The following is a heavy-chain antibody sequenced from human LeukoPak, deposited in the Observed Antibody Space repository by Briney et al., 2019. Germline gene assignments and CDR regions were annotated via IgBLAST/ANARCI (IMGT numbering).Heavy chain of an antibody. D-gene: IGHD1-26*01. Sequence: SETLSLTCTVSGGSISSYYWSWIRQPPGKGLEWIGYIYYSGTTNYNPSLKSRVTISVDTSKNQFSLKLSSVTAADTAVYYCARGGEWELLTWGADGDWFDPWGQGTLVTVSS. CDR3: ARGGEWELLTWGADGDWFDP. J-gene: IGHJ5*02. V-gene: IGHV4-59*01. CDR1: GGSISSYY. CDR2: IYYSGTT.